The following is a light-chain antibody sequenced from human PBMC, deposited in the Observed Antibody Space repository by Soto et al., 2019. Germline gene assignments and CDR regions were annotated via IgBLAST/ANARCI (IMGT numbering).Light chain of an antibody. V-gene: IGKV1-5*01. CDR1: QSISSW. CDR2: DVS. CDR3: QPYETYYT. Sequence: DIQMTQSPSSLSASVGDSVTITCRASQSISSWLTWYQQKPVKAPTLLIYDVSLLESVFPSRFSGSGSGTEFTLTSDSLQPDDFASYYRQPYETYYTFGPGTKVDIK. J-gene: IGKJ3*01.